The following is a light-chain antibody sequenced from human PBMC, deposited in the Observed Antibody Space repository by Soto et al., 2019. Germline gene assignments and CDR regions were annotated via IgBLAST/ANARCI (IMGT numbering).Light chain of an antibody. CDR1: QSISSW. CDR3: QQHTSWWT. V-gene: IGKV1-5*03. J-gene: IGKJ1*01. Sequence: DIQMTQSPSTLSASVGDRVTITCRASQSISSWLAWYQQKPGKAPKLLIYKSSSLESGVPPRFSGSGSGTDSTLTFSSLQPDDFSAFFCQQHTSWWTLGQGTKVESK. CDR2: KSS.